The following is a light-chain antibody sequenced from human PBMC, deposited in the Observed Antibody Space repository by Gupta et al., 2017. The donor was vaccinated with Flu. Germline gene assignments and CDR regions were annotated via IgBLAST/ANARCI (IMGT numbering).Light chain of an antibody. Sequence: DIQMTQSPSSLSASVGDRVTITCRASQSISSYVNWYQQKPGKAPKLLIYAASSLQSGVPSRFSGSGSGTDFTLTISSLQPEDFATYYCQQSYSKPRTFGPGTKVDIK. V-gene: IGKV1-39*01. CDR3: QQSYSKPRT. CDR2: AAS. J-gene: IGKJ3*01. CDR1: QSISSY.